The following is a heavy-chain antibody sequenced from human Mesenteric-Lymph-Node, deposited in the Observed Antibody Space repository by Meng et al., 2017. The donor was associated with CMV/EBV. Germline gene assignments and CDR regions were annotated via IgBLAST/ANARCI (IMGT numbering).Heavy chain of an antibody. V-gene: IGHV3-11*04. CDR3: ARRACGSDCPEDF. CDR2: ISSSGRTI. Sequence: GESLKISCAASGFTFRDYHMSWVRQAPGKGLEWVSYISSSGRTIYYADSVKGRFTISRDNAKNSLYLQMDTLRAEDTAVYYCARRACGSDCPEDFWGQGTLVTVSS. CDR1: GFTFRDYH. J-gene: IGHJ4*02. D-gene: IGHD2-21*01.